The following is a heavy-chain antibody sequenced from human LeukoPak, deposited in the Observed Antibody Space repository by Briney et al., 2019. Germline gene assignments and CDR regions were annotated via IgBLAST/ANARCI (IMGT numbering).Heavy chain of an antibody. Sequence: RPGGSLRLSCEASVFSFSSYSMNWVRQAPGKGLEWVSYISSSSRAIYYADSVKGRFTISRDNAKNSLYLQMNSLRAEDTAVYYCARDKSYAFDIWGQGTMVTVSS. CDR1: VFSFSSYS. J-gene: IGHJ3*02. V-gene: IGHV3-48*01. CDR2: ISSSSRAI. CDR3: ARDKSYAFDI.